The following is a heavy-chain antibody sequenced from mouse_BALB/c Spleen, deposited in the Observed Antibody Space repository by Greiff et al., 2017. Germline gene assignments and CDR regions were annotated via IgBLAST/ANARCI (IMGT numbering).Heavy chain of an antibody. Sequence: EVHLVESGGGLVQPKGSLKLSCAASGFTFNTYAMNWVRQAPGKGLEWVARIRSKSNNYATYYADSVKDRFTISRDDSQSMLYLQMNNLKTEDTAMYYCVRQGYYGNFYFDYWGQGTTLPVSS. CDR2: IRSKSNNYAT. CDR1: GFTFNTYA. D-gene: IGHD2-1*01. CDR3: VRQGYYGNFYFDY. J-gene: IGHJ2*01. V-gene: IGHV10-1*02.